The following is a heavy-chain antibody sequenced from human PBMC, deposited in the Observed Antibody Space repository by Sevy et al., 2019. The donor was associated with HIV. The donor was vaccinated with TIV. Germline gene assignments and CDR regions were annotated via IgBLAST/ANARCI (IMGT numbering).Heavy chain of an antibody. CDR2: LTSKAYGGTL. D-gene: IGHD1-26*01. Sequence: GGSLRLSCTASGFTFGDYAMSWVRQAPGKGLEWVAFLTSKAYGGTLCHAASVKGRFTMSRDDSKSSAYLQMNDLKTEDTGVYYCTRWEGAQSIFDYWGHGALVTVSS. J-gene: IGHJ4*01. CDR3: TRWEGAQSIFDY. V-gene: IGHV3-49*04. CDR1: GFTFGDYA.